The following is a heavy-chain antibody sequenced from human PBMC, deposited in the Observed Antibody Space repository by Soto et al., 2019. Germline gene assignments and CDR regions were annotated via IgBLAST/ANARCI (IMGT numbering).Heavy chain of an antibody. Sequence: QVQLQESGPGLVKPSETLSLTCTVSGGSTSIFYWSWIRQPPGKGLEWIGYIYNGGSTEYNASLRGRVTISVDRSKNQFSLKLRSVTAADTAVYYCARAPHYYYMDVWGKGTTVTVSS. J-gene: IGHJ6*03. V-gene: IGHV4-59*01. CDR1: GGSTSIFY. CDR3: ARAPHYYYMDV. CDR2: IYNGGST.